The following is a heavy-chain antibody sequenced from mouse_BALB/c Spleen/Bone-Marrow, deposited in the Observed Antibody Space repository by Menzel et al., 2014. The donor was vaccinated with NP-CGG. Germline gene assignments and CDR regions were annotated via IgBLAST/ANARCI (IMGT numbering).Heavy chain of an antibody. J-gene: IGHJ3*01. CDR2: IDPANGNT. CDR3: ANYYYGSSLLAY. Sequence: VQLQQSGAELVKPGASVKLSCTASGFNIKDTYMHWVKQRPEQGLEWIGRIDPANGNTKYDPKFQGKDTITADTSSNTAYLQLSSLTSEDTAVYYCANYYYGSSLLAYWGQGTLVTVSA. CDR1: GFNIKDTY. D-gene: IGHD1-1*01. V-gene: IGHV14-3*02.